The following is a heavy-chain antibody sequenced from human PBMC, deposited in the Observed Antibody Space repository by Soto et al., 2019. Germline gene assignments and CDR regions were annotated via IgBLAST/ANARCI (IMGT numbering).Heavy chain of an antibody. J-gene: IGHJ4*02. CDR1: GFTFNNYA. V-gene: IGHV3-23*01. Sequence: EVQLLESGGGLVQPGGSLRLSCAASGFTFNNYAMTWVRQAPGKGLEWVSAISGGGDTTSYADSVKGRFIVSRDGSKNTLYLQMSSLRAEDTALYYCAKGRGGSGSLTPRVAFWGQGTLVTVSS. CDR2: ISGGGDTT. CDR3: AKGRGGSGSLTPRVAF. D-gene: IGHD3-10*01.